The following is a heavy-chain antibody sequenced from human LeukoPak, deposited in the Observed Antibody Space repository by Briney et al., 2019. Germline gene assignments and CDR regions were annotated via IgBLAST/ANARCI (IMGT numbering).Heavy chain of an antibody. V-gene: IGHV3-20*04. CDR2: INWNGGST. D-gene: IGHD2-15*01. J-gene: IGHJ6*03. CDR3: AREVEGVVVVAATPGEYPHYYYMDV. CDR1: GFTFDDYG. Sequence: GGSLRLSCAASGFTFDDYGMSWVRQAPGKWLEWVSGINWNGGSTGYADSVKGRFTISRDNAKNSLYLQMNSLRAEDTALYYCAREVEGVVVVAATPGEYPHYYYMDVWGKGTTVTVSS.